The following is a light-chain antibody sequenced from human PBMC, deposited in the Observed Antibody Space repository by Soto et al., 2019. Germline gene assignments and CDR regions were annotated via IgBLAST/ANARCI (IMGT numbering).Light chain of an antibody. CDR2: AAS. CDR3: QQSYSILIT. V-gene: IGKV1-39*01. CDR1: QSIRSK. J-gene: IGKJ5*01. Sequence: DIQMTQSPSSLSASVGDRVTITCRASQSIRSKLNWYQQKPGKAPKLLIYAASSLQSGVPSRFSGSGSGTDFTLTISSLQPEDFATYYCQQSYSILITFGQGTRLEIK.